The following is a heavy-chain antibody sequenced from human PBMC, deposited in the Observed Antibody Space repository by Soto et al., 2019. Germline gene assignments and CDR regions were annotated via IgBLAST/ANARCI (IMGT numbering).Heavy chain of an antibody. J-gene: IGHJ4*02. CDR1: GGSISSGGYY. V-gene: IGHV4-31*03. Sequence: ASETLSLTCTVSGGSISSGGYYWSWIRQHPGKGLEWIGYIYYSGSTYYNPSLKSRVTISVDTSKNQFSLKLSSVTAADTAVYYCAREGRLDSSSSFYFDYWGQGTLVTVSS. CDR3: AREGRLDSSSSFYFDY. D-gene: IGHD6-6*01. CDR2: IYYSGST.